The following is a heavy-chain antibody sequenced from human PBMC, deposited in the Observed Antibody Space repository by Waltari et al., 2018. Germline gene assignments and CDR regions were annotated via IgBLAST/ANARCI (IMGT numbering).Heavy chain of an antibody. CDR2: IKSKTDGGTT. J-gene: IGHJ4*02. CDR3: AIDPLWFRAIPDY. CDR1: GFTFSNAW. V-gene: IGHV3-15*01. Sequence: EVQLVESGGGLVKPGGSLRLSCAASGFTFSNAWMSWVRQAPGKGLEWVGRIKSKTDGGTTDYAAPVKGRFTISRDDSKNTLYLQMNSLKTEDTAVYYCAIDPLWFRAIPDYWGQGTLVTVSS. D-gene: IGHD3-10*01.